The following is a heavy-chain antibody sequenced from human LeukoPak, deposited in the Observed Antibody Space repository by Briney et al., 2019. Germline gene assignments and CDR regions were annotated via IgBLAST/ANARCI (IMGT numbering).Heavy chain of an antibody. D-gene: IGHD6-6*01. V-gene: IGHV3-21*01. J-gene: IGHJ1*01. CDR3: ARDLTSSSTAYFQH. CDR1: GFTFSTYS. CDR2: ISSGSTYK. Sequence: PGGSLRLSCAASGFTFSTYSMNWVRQVPGKGLEWVSSISSGSTYKYYADSVKGRFTISRDDAKNSLYLQMNSLRAEDTAVYYCARDLTSSSTAYFQHWGQGTLVTVSS.